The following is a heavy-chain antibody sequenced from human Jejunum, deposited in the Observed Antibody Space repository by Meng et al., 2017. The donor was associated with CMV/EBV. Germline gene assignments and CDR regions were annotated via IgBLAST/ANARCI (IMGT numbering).Heavy chain of an antibody. V-gene: IGHV3-30*04. CDR1: GFTFSSYD. CDR3: ARGGGGSWHAFDI. D-gene: IGHD1-26*01. CDR2: ISYDGTNK. J-gene: IGHJ3*02. Sequence: SGFTFSSYDLYWVRRAPGKGLEWVAVISYDGTNKYYTNSVKGRFTISRDSPRNTLYLQMNSLRADDTAVYYCARGGGGSWHAFDIWGQGTMGTVSS.